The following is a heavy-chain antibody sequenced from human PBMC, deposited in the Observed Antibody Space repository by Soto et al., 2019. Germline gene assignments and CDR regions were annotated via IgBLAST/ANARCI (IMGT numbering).Heavy chain of an antibody. V-gene: IGHV4-59*01. Sequence: QVHLQESGPGLLKPSETLSLTCGVSGGPIRSYYLIWVRQAPGKGLEWIAYIAYTGMTGYNPARRSRVTISGATSQSLPSLTMASATAADTAVYYCAREGFSGYEALDYWGKGILVTVSS. CDR2: IAYTGMT. CDR1: GGPIRSYY. J-gene: IGHJ4*02. D-gene: IGHD5-12*01. CDR3: AREGFSGYEALDY.